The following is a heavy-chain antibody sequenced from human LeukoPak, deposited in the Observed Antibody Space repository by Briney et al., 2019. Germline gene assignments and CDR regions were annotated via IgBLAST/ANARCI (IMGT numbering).Heavy chain of an antibody. CDR3: ARDNGPYGDYVKAFDI. V-gene: IGHV4/OR15-8*01. Sequence: SETLSLTCDVSGGSIDSTNWWNWVRQPPGKGLEWIGEIHHDGRINYNPSLKSRVTLSVDKSKNQFSLKLSSVTAADTAVYYCARDNGPYGDYVKAFDIWGRGTMVTVSS. CDR2: IHHDGRI. D-gene: IGHD4-17*01. J-gene: IGHJ3*02. CDR1: GGSIDSTNW.